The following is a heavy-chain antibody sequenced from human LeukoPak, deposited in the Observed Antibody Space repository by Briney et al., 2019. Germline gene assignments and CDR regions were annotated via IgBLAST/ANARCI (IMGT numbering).Heavy chain of an antibody. CDR2: INHSGST. J-gene: IGHJ4*02. CDR3: ARGRSGYSSSWYVSVYFDY. D-gene: IGHD6-13*01. Sequence: PSETLSLTCAVYGGSFSGYYWSWIRQPPGKGLEWIGEINHSGSTNYNPSPKSRVTISVDTSKNQFSLKLSSVTAADTAVYYCARGRSGYSSSWYVSVYFDYWGQGTLVTVSS. V-gene: IGHV4-34*01. CDR1: GGSFSGYY.